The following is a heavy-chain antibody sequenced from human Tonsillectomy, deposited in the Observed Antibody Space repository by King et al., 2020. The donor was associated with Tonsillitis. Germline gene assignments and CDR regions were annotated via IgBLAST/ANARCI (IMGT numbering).Heavy chain of an antibody. CDR1: GFTFDDYG. V-gene: IGHV3-9*01. J-gene: IGHJ4*02. CDR3: AKEERIVGATLGGFDY. D-gene: IGHD1-26*01. CDR2: ISWNSGKI. Sequence: VQLVESGGGLVQPGRSLRLSCAASGFTFDDYGMHWVRQAPGKGLEWVSGISWNSGKIGYVDSVKGRFTISRDSAKNSLYLQMNSLRAADTALYYCAKEERIVGATLGGFDYWGQGTLVTVSS.